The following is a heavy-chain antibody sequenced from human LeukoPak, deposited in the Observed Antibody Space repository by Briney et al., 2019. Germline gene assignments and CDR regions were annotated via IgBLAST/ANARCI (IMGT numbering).Heavy chain of an antibody. D-gene: IGHD1-26*01. J-gene: IGHJ6*02. CDR1: GFTFSTYA. Sequence: GGSLRLSCAASGFTFSTYAMSWVRQAPGKGLEWVSAISGSGDRTYDAVSVKGRFTISRDNSKNTMYLQRKSLRAEDTAIYYCTKDGAGTYYGMDVWGQGTTVTVSS. V-gene: IGHV3-23*01. CDR2: ISGSGDRT. CDR3: TKDGAGTYYGMDV.